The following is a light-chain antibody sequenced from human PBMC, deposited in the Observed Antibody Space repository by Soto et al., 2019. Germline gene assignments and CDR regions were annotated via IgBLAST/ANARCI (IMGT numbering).Light chain of an antibody. Sequence: DIVMTQSPDSLAVSLGERATINCKSSQSVLYSSNNKNYLAWYQQKPGQPPKLLIYWASTRESGVPDRFSGSGSGTDFTLTISRLQAEDVAVYYCQQSYIIPLTFGPGTKVDIK. CDR2: WAS. CDR3: QQSYIIPLT. J-gene: IGKJ3*01. CDR1: QSVLYSSNNKNY. V-gene: IGKV4-1*01.